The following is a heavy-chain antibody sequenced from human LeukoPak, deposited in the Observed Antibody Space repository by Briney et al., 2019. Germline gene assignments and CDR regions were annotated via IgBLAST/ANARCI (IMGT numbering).Heavy chain of an antibody. CDR2: INPNNGDT. Sequence: AASVTVSCTASGYTFTGFYIYWVRQAPGQGLEWMGWINPNNGDTNYAQKFQGRVTMTRDTSITTVYMDLSRLKFDDTAVYYCATWSSSWSAFDCWGQGTLLTVSS. D-gene: IGHD6-13*01. J-gene: IGHJ5*01. CDR3: ATWSSSWSAFDC. CDR1: GYTFTGFY. V-gene: IGHV1-2*02.